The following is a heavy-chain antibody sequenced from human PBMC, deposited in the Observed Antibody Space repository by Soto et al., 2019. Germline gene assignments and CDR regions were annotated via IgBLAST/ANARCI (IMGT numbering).Heavy chain of an antibody. CDR1: GGSFSGYY. J-gene: IGHJ6*01. Sequence: SETLSLTCAVYGGSFSGYYWSWIRQPPGKGLEWIGEINHSGSTNYNPSLKSRVTISVDTSKNQFSLKLSSVTAAETAVYYCARGFTMTTVTTPYYYGMGVWGQGTTVTVSS. V-gene: IGHV4-34*01. CDR2: INHSGST. CDR3: ARGFTMTTVTTPYYYGMGV. D-gene: IGHD4-4*01.